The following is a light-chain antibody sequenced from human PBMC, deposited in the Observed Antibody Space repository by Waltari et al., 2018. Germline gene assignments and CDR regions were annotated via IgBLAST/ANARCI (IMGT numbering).Light chain of an antibody. Sequence: QTVVTQEPSFSVSPGGTVTLTCGLSSGSVSTDYSPSWYPQTPGQTPRTLIYNSTTRSSGVPDRVSGSILGNKAALTITGAEADDESDYYCVLYMGSGVWVFGGGTKLTVL. CDR2: NST. J-gene: IGLJ3*02. CDR3: VLYMGSGVWV. V-gene: IGLV8-61*01. CDR1: SGSVSTDYS.